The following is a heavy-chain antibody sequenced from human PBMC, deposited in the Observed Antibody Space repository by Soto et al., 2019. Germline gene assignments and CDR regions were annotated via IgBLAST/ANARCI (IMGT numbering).Heavy chain of an antibody. CDR2: MWYDGSNK. CDR1: GFTLSSYG. CDR3: ARVSEQLVPDYFDY. J-gene: IGHJ4*02. D-gene: IGHD6-6*01. V-gene: IGHV3-33*01. Sequence: PGGSLRLSCAASGFTLSSYGMHWVRQAPGKGLEWVAVMWYDGSNKYYADSVKGRFTISRDNSKNTLYLQMNSLRAEDTAVYYCARVSEQLVPDYFDYWGQGTLVTVSS.